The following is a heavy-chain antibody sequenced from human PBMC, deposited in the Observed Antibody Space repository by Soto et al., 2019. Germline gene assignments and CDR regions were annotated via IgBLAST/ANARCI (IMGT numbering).Heavy chain of an antibody. CDR1: GISLSTSGVG. J-gene: IGHJ3*02. CDR3: AHGSYDSDAFDI. Sequence: QITLKESGPTLVKPTQTLTLTCTFSGISLSTSGVGVGWIRQPPGKALEWLALIYWDDDKRYSPSLKSRLTITKDTSKNQVVLTMTNTDPVDTATYYCAHGSYDSDAFDIWGQGTMVTVSS. V-gene: IGHV2-5*02. D-gene: IGHD3-16*01. CDR2: IYWDDDK.